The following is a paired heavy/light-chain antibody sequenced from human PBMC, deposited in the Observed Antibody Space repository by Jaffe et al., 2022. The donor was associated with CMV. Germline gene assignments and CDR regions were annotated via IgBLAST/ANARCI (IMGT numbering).Light chain of an antibody. CDR3: GTWDSSLSAGDVV. V-gene: IGLV1-51*02. CDR2: ENN. Sequence: QSVLTQPPSVSAAPGQKVTISCSGSSSNIGNNYVSWYQQLPGTAPKLLIYENNKRPSGIPDRFSGSKSGTSATLGITGLQTGDEADYYCGTWDSSLSAGDVVFGGGTKLTVL. J-gene: IGLJ2*01. CDR1: SSNIGNNY.
Heavy chain of an antibody. CDR3: ARRNDSSGYYYYYYYGMDV. Sequence: QLQLQESGPGLVKPSETLSLTCTVSGGSISSSSYYWGWIRQPPGKGLEWIGSIYYSGSTYYNPSLKSRVTISVDTSKNQFSLKLSSVTAADTAVYYCARRNDSSGYYYYYYYGMDVWGQGTTVTVSS. D-gene: IGHD3-22*01. CDR2: IYYSGST. J-gene: IGHJ6*02. CDR1: GGSISSSSYY. V-gene: IGHV4-39*01.